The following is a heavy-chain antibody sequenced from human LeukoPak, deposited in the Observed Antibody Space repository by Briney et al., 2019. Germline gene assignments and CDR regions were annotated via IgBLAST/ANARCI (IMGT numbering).Heavy chain of an antibody. CDR1: SFSSYG. CDR2: IYYSGST. CDR3: ASQSGSDFDY. J-gene: IGHJ4*02. Sequence: SFSSYGMHWIRQPPGKGLEWIGSIYYSGSTYYNPSLKSRVTISVDTSKNQFSLKLSSVTAADTAVYYCASQSGSDFDYWGQGTLVTVSS. V-gene: IGHV4-39*07. D-gene: IGHD1-26*01.